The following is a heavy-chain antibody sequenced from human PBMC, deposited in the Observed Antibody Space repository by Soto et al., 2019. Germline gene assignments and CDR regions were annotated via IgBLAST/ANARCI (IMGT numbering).Heavy chain of an antibody. CDR3: ARFKLGEDY. D-gene: IGHD3-16*01. Sequence: QVQLVQSGAEVKKPGSSVKVSCKASGGTFSNYTITWVRQAPGQGLERMGRLIPILGLANYAQKFRGRVTITADKSTTTAYMELRSLRSEDTAMYYCARFKLGEDYWGQGTLVTVSS. V-gene: IGHV1-69*02. CDR2: LIPILGLA. CDR1: GGTFSNYT. J-gene: IGHJ4*02.